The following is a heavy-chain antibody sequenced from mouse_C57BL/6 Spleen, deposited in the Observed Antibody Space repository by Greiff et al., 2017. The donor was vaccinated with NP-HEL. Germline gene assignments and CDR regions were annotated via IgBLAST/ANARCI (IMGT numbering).Heavy chain of an antibody. CDR1: GFTFSDYG. Sequence: EVMLVESGGGLVKPGGSLKLSCAASGFTFSDYGMHWVRQAPEKGLEWVAYISSGSSTIYYADTVKGRFTISRDNAKNTLFLQMTSLRSEDTAMYYCARRNYGSSEYFDVWGTGTTVTVSS. V-gene: IGHV5-17*01. CDR3: ARRNYGSSEYFDV. CDR2: ISSGSSTI. D-gene: IGHD1-1*01. J-gene: IGHJ1*03.